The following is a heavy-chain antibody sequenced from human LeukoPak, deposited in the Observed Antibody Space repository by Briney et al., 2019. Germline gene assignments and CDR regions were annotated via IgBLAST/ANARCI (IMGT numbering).Heavy chain of an antibody. V-gene: IGHV1-18*01. CDR1: GYTFTSYG. D-gene: IGHD6-19*01. Sequence: ASVKVSCKASGYTFTSYGISWVRQAPGQGLEWMGWISAYNGNTNYAQKLQGRVTMTTDTSTSTAYMELRSLRSDGTAVYYCARDRLYSSGWSSTPYYYYGMDVWGQGTTVTVSS. CDR2: ISAYNGNT. CDR3: ARDRLYSSGWSSTPYYYYGMDV. J-gene: IGHJ6*02.